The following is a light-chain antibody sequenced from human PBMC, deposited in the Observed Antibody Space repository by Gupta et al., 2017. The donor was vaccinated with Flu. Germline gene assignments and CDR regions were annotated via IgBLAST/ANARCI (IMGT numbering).Light chain of an antibody. CDR2: YTS. CDR3: HQTSGLPWK. V-gene: IGKV6-21*01. Sequence: EVVLTQYPEFQSVAPQEKVTITCRASQSIGYSLHWYQQKPDQSPLLLIKYTSQSFSGVPSRFSGSGSGTDFTLTINSLEAEDAATYYCHQTSGLPWKFGQGTKVEIK. CDR1: QSIGYS. J-gene: IGKJ1*01.